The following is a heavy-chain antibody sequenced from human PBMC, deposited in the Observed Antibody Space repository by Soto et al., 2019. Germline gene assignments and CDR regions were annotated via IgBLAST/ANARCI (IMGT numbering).Heavy chain of an antibody. V-gene: IGHV4-59*12. D-gene: IGHD3-10*01. CDR3: ARERGRITMVRGVTNYYYYGMDV. CDR1: GGSISSYY. CDR2: IYYSGST. J-gene: IGHJ6*02. Sequence: SETLSLTCTVSGGSISSYYWSWIRQPPGKGLEWIGYIYYSGSTYYNPSLKSRVTISVDTSKNQFSLKLSSVTAADTAVYYCARERGRITMVRGVTNYYYYGMDVWGQGTTVTVSS.